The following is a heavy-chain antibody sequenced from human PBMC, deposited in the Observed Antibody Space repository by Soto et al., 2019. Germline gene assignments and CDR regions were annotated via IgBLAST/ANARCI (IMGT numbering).Heavy chain of an antibody. D-gene: IGHD3-3*01. CDR2: IYYSGST. J-gene: IGHJ3*02. CDR1: GGSISSSSYY. Sequence: SETLSLTCTVSGGSISSSSYYWGWIRQPPGKGLEWIGSIYYSGSTYYNPSLKSRVTISVDTSKNQFSLKLSSVTAADTAVYYCARHVQQEVLRFLELLILDAFDIWGQGTMVTVSS. CDR3: ARHVQQEVLRFLELLILDAFDI. V-gene: IGHV4-39*01.